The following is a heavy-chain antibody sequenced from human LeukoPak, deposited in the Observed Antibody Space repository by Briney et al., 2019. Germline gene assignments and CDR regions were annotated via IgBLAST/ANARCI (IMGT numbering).Heavy chain of an antibody. D-gene: IGHD3-16*01. CDR1: GFTVSSYA. CDR3: ARGGVNDAFDI. CDR2: ISSNGGST. V-gene: IGHV3-64*01. Sequence: GGSLRLSCAASGFTVSSYAMHWVRQAPGKGLEYVSAISSNGGSTYYANSVKGRFTISRDNSKNTLYLQMGSLRAEDMAVYYCARGGVNDAFDIWGQGTMVTVSS. J-gene: IGHJ3*02.